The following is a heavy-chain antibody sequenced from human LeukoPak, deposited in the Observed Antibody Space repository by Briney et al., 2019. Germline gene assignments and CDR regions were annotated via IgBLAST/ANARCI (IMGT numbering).Heavy chain of an antibody. CDR3: ARLGIYSSSSSKNYYYYYGMDV. CDR2: IYYSGST. CDR1: GGSISSYY. Sequence: PSETLSLTCTVSGGSISSYYWSWIRQPPGKGLEWIGYIYYSGSTNYNPSLKSRVTISVDTSKNQFSLKLSSVTAADTAVYYCARLGIYSSSSSKNYYYYYGMDVWGQGTTVTVSS. V-gene: IGHV4-59*08. J-gene: IGHJ6*02. D-gene: IGHD6-6*01.